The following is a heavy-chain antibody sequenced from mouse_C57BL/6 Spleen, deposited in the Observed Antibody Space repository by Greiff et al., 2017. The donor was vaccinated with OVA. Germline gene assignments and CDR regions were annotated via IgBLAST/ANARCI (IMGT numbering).Heavy chain of an antibody. Sequence: QVQLQQSGPELVKPGASVKISCKASGYAFSSSWMNWVKQRPGKGLEWIGRIYPGDGDTNYNGKFKGKATLTADKSSSTAYMQLSSLTSEDSAVYFCARNDLYYYGSSGFAYWGQGTLVTVSA. J-gene: IGHJ3*01. CDR2: IYPGDGDT. V-gene: IGHV1-82*01. CDR3: ARNDLYYYGSSGFAY. D-gene: IGHD1-1*01. CDR1: GYAFSSSW.